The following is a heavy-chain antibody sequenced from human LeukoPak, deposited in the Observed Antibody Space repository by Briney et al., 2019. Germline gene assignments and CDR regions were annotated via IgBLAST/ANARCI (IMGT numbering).Heavy chain of an antibody. CDR3: ASLDSSGYYSDY. V-gene: IGHV4-30-2*01. CDR2: IYHSGST. Sequence: SETLSLTCAVSGGSISSGGYSWSWIRRPPGKGLEWIGYIYHSGSTYYNPSLKSRVTISVDRSKNQFSLKLSSVTAADTAVYYCASLDSSGYYSDYWGQGTLVTVSS. CDR1: GGSISSGGYS. J-gene: IGHJ4*02. D-gene: IGHD3-22*01.